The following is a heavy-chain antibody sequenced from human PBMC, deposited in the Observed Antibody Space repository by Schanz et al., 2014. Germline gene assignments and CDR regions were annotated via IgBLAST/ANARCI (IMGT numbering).Heavy chain of an antibody. V-gene: IGHV3-7*01. CDR2: IKLDGSEK. D-gene: IGHD1-26*01. J-gene: IGHJ4*02. CDR3: AKYGTGKGVSFEY. Sequence: EVQLVESGGGLVQPGGSLRLSCAASGFTFSGYWMSWVRQAPGEGLVWVANIKLDGSEKYYVDSVKGRFTISRDNAKNSLCLQMNSLTAEDTAVYYCAKYGTGKGVSFEYWGQGTLVTVSS. CDR1: GFTFSGYW.